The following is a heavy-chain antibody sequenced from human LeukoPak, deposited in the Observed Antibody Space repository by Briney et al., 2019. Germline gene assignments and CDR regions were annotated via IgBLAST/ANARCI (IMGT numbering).Heavy chain of an antibody. CDR3: AGDLPRYCSGGSCQDY. V-gene: IGHV3-21*01. J-gene: IGHJ4*02. Sequence: GGSLRLSCAASGFTFSSYSMNWVRQAPGKGLEWVSSISSSSSYIYYADSVKGRFTISRDNAKNSLYLQMNSLRAEDTAVYYCAGDLPRYCSGGSCQDYWGQGTLVTVSS. CDR2: ISSSSSYI. D-gene: IGHD2-15*01. CDR1: GFTFSSYS.